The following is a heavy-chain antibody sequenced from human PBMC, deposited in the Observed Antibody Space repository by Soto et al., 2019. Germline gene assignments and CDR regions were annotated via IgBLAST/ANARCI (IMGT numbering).Heavy chain of an antibody. V-gene: IGHV1-2*02. Sequence: QVHLVQSGAEVRGPGASVKVSCKASGYTFTDYYIHWVRQAPGQGLEWMGWINPNSGGTTYAQKFRGRVPMTGDTSISTAYMELSRLRSEDTAMYYCARAMAIGGCPMDVWGQGTTVTVSS. D-gene: IGHD2-15*01. CDR1: GYTFTDYY. J-gene: IGHJ6*02. CDR3: ARAMAIGGCPMDV. CDR2: INPNSGGT.